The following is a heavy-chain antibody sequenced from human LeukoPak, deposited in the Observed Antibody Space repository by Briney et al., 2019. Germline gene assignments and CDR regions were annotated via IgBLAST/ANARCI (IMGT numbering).Heavy chain of an antibody. CDR2: IYYSGST. D-gene: IGHD3-3*01. CDR1: GGSISGGDYY. V-gene: IGHV4-30-4*08. J-gene: IGHJ4*02. Sequence: NPSETLSLTSTVSGGSISGGDYYWSWIRQPPGKGLEWIGYIYYSGSTYYNPSLKSRVTISVDTSKNQFSLKLSSVTAADTAVYYCARGKYDFWSGYYSAGFDYWGQGTLATVSS. CDR3: ARGKYDFWSGYYSAGFDY.